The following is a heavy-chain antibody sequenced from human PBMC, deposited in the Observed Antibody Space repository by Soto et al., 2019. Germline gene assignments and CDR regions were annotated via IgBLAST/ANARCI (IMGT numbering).Heavy chain of an antibody. CDR3: ASGHDAYKVRY. V-gene: IGHV4-30-2*05. CDR2: IYHSGST. D-gene: IGHD1-1*01. CDR1: GGSISSGGYS. J-gene: IGHJ4*02. Sequence: PSETLSLTCAVFGGSISSGGYSWSWIRQPPGKGLEWIGYIYHSGSTYYNPSLKSRPTISIDTSENQFSLKLTSVTAADTAVYFCASGHDAYKVRYWGRGTLVTSPQ.